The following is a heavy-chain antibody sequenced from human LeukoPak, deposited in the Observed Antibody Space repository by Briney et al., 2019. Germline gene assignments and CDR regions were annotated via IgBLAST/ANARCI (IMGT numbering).Heavy chain of an antibody. CDR3: ARVHSSSSGLDY. CDR1: GGSISSYY. CDR2: IYYSGST. Sequence: SETLSLTCTVSGGSISSYYWSWIRQPPGKGLEWIGYIYYSGSTNYNPSLKSRVTISVDTSKNQFSLKLSSVTAADTAVYYCARVHSSSSGLDYWGQGTLVTVSS. J-gene: IGHJ4*02. D-gene: IGHD6-6*01. V-gene: IGHV4-59*01.